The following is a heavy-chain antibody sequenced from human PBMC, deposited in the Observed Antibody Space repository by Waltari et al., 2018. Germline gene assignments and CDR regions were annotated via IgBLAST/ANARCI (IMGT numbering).Heavy chain of an antibody. D-gene: IGHD1-1*01. J-gene: IGHJ6*03. CDR3: ARPSNEYYYYYYYMDV. CDR2: IRNSGSTV. CDR1: GFTFSNYE. V-gene: IGHV3-48*03. Sequence: EVQVVETGGDLVQPGGSLRLSCAASGFTFSNYEMNWVRQAPGKGMECGSYIRNSGSTVYYADTVKGRLTISRDNAKNSLYLEMNNLRAEDTAVYYCARPSNEYYYYYYYMDVWGKGTTVNVS.